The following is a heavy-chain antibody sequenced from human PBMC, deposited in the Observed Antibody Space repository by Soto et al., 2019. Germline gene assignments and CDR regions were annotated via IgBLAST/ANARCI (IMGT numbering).Heavy chain of an antibody. Sequence: PGGFLRLSCAASGFTFSPYYMSWVRQAPGKGLEWLAMTTQDGNDKHYVDSVRGRFTIPRDSAKNSLYLQMNSLRAEDTAVYYCARDPSVVVVAATPYYYYGMDVWGQGTTVTVSS. CDR3: ARDPSVVVVAATPYYYYGMDV. D-gene: IGHD2-15*01. J-gene: IGHJ6*02. CDR2: TTQDGNDK. V-gene: IGHV3-7*01. CDR1: GFTFSPYY.